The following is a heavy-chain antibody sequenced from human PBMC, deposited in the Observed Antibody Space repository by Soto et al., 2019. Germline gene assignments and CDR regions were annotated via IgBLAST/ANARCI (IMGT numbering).Heavy chain of an antibody. J-gene: IGHJ4*02. D-gene: IGHD3-10*01. CDR3: ARSRSGAVADSFDY. CDR2: ISRDGTNK. Sequence: QVQLVASGGGVVHLGRSLTLSCAASGFTFNRHAIHWVRQAPGKGLEWVTVISRDGTNKYFADSVKGRFTISRDNAKNTVFLQMNSLRREDTAVYYCARSRSGAVADSFDYWGQGTPGTV. CDR1: GFTFNRHA. V-gene: IGHV3-30-3*01.